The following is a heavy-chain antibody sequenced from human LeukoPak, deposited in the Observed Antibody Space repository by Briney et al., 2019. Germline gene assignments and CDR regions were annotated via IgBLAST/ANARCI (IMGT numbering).Heavy chain of an antibody. J-gene: IGHJ3*02. CDR1: GFTFSTYW. D-gene: IGHD1-26*01. CDR3: ARDFRGTYFEADAFDI. Sequence: GGSLRLSCAASGFTFSTYWMSWVRQAPGKGLEWVANIKQDGSEKYYVDSVKGRFTISRDNAENSLYLQMNSLRAEGTAVYYCARDFRGTYFEADAFDIWGQGTMVTVSS. V-gene: IGHV3-7*01. CDR2: IKQDGSEK.